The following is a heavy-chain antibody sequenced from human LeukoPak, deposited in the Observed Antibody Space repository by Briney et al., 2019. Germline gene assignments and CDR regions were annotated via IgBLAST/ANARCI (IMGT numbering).Heavy chain of an antibody. V-gene: IGHV4-39*01. CDR2: IYYSGST. Sequence: SETLSLTCTVSGGSISSSSYYWGWIRQPPGKGLEWIGSIYYSGSTYYNPSLKSRVTISVDTSKNQFSLKLSSVTAADTAVYYCARMKYGDYDDALDIWGQGTMVTVSS. CDR3: ARMKYGDYDDALDI. J-gene: IGHJ3*02. D-gene: IGHD4-17*01. CDR1: GGSISSSSYY.